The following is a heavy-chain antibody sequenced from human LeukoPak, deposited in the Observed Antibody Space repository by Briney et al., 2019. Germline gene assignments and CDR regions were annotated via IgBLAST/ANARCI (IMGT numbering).Heavy chain of an antibody. CDR1: GFTFSSYW. J-gene: IGHJ4*02. CDR2: IKQDGSEK. D-gene: IGHD7-27*01. V-gene: IGHV3-7*03. Sequence: GGSLRLSCAASGFTFSSYWMSWVRQAPGKGLEWVANIKQDGSEKYYVDSVKGRFTISRDNAKNSLYLQMNSLRAEDTAVYYCARATLGREHHFDYWGQGTLVTVSS. CDR3: ARATLGREHHFDY.